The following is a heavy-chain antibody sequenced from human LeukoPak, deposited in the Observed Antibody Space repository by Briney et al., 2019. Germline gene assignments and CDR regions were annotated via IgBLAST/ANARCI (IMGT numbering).Heavy chain of an antibody. Sequence: SQSLSLTCTVSGGSICSGGYYWSWIRLHPGKGLVWLGYIYYSGSPYYHPSLKSRLTISVDTSKNQFSLQLTSVTAADTAVYYCARAYSYYYQSSGYYAPKYFQHWGQGTLVTVSS. CDR3: ARAYSYYYQSSGYYAPKYFQH. CDR1: GGSICSGGYY. D-gene: IGHD3-22*01. V-gene: IGHV4-31*03. J-gene: IGHJ1*01. CDR2: IYYSGSP.